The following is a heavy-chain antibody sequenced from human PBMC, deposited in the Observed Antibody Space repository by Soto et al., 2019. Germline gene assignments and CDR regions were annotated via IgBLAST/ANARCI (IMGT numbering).Heavy chain of an antibody. CDR2: FSDDGSTT. V-gene: IGHV3-74*01. J-gene: IGHJ4*02. Sequence: GSLRLLCDFSGVTFSVYWMHWVRQVPGKGLIWVSRFSDDGSTTTYADPVKGRVTISRANAKTTIYMQMNSLRADDTGLYYCTRGPPVSPTDTGAHWGQGTLVIVSS. CDR3: TRGPPVSPTDTGAH. CDR1: GVTFSVYW. D-gene: IGHD3-10*01.